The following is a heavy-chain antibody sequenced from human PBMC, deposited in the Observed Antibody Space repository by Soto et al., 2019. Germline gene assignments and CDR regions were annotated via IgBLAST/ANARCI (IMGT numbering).Heavy chain of an antibody. V-gene: IGHV4-34*01. D-gene: IGHD5-12*01. CDR3: ARGQEGVVATH. CDR1: GGSLSGYY. Sequence: QVQLQQWGAGLLKPSETLSLNCAVTGGSLSGYYWSWIRQPPGKGLEWIGEVKDGGHTNYSPSLRGRVTIPPDPSNHQFSRRLNSVTAADTGVYYCARGQEGVVATHWDQGSLVTVSS. CDR2: VKDGGHT. J-gene: IGHJ4*02.